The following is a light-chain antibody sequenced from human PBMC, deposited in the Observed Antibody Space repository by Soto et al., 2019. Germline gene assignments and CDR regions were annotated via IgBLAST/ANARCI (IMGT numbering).Light chain of an antibody. V-gene: IGKV3-20*01. CDR1: QSVSSSY. Sequence: EIVLTQSPGTLSLSPGERATLSCRASQSVSSSYLAWYQQKPGQAPRLLIYGASSRATGIPDRFSGSGSGTDFTLNISRLEPEDCAVYYCQQYGSSPPTFGQGTKVEIK. CDR3: QQYGSSPPT. J-gene: IGKJ1*01. CDR2: GAS.